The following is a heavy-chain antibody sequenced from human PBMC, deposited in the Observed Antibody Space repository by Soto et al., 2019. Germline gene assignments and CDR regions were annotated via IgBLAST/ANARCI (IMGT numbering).Heavy chain of an antibody. CDR1: GGSISSYY. V-gene: IGHV4-59*01. CDR2: IYYSGST. J-gene: IGHJ4*02. CDR3: ARVRRSDFSKAYCGGDCSVYFDY. Sequence: SETLSLTCTVSGGSISSYYWSWIRQPPGKGLEWIGYIYYSGSTNYNPSLKSRVTISVDTSKNQFSLKLSSVTAADTAVYYCARVRRSDFSKAYCGGDCSVYFDYWGQGTLVTVSS. D-gene: IGHD2-21*02.